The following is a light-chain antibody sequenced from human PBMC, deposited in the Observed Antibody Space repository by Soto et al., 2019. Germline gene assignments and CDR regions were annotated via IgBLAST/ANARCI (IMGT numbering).Light chain of an antibody. Sequence: QPVLTQPASVSGSPGQSITISCTGTSSDVGSYNLVSWYQQHPGKAPKLMIYEGSKRPSGVSNRFSGSKSGNTASLTISGLQAEDEADYYCCSYAGSSTSYMVFGGGTKLTVL. CDR1: SSDVGSYNL. CDR2: EGS. V-gene: IGLV2-23*01. J-gene: IGLJ2*01. CDR3: CSYAGSSTSYMV.